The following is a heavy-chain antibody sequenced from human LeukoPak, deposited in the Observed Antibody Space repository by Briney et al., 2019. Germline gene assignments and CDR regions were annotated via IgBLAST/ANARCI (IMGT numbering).Heavy chain of an antibody. D-gene: IGHD6-19*01. CDR2: ISYDGSNK. Sequence: GGSLRLSCAASGFTFSSYAMHWVRQAPGKGLEWVAVISYDGSNKYYADSVKGRFTISRDNSKNTLYLQMNSLRAEDTAVYYCARDPLYIAVAPRYYFDYWGQGTLVTVSS. CDR3: ARDPLYIAVAPRYYFDY. J-gene: IGHJ4*02. V-gene: IGHV3-30-3*01. CDR1: GFTFSSYA.